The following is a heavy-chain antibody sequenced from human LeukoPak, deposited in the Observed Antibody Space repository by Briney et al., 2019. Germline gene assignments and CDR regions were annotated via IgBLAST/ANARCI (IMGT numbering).Heavy chain of an antibody. D-gene: IGHD6-19*01. J-gene: IGHJ4*02. CDR1: GYTFTGYY. CDR3: ARATLAVANEYYFDY. CDR2: INPNSGGT. Sequence: ASVKVSCKASGYTFTGYYMHWVRQASGQGLEWMGWINPNSGGTNYAQKFQGRVTMTRDTSISTAYMELSRLRSDDTAVYYCARATLAVANEYYFDYWGQGTLVTVSS. V-gene: IGHV1-2*02.